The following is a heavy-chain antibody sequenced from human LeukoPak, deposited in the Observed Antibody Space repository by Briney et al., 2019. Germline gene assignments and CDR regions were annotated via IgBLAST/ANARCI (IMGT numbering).Heavy chain of an antibody. Sequence: GGSLRLSCAASGFTFSSYWMSWVRQAPGKGLEWVANIKQDGSEKYYVDSVKGRFTISRDNAKNSLYLQMNSLRAEDTAVYYCERQKIITTQNHYYGMDVWGQGTTVTVSS. D-gene: IGHD3-3*01. CDR1: GFTFSSYW. CDR2: IKQDGSEK. CDR3: ERQKIITTQNHYYGMDV. V-gene: IGHV3-7*03. J-gene: IGHJ6*02.